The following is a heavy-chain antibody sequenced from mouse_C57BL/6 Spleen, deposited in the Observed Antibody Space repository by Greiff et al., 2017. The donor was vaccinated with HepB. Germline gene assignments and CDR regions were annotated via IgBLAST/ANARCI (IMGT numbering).Heavy chain of an antibody. V-gene: IGHV1-15*01. D-gene: IGHD1-1*01. Sequence: VQLQQSGAELVRPGASVTLSCKASGYTFTDYEMHWVKQTPVHGLEWIGAIDPETGGTAYNQKFKGKAILTADKSSSTAYMELRSLTSEDSAVYYCTRATTVVATPHFDYWGQGPTLTVSS. J-gene: IGHJ2*01. CDR3: TRATTVVATPHFDY. CDR1: GYTFTDYE. CDR2: IDPETGGT.